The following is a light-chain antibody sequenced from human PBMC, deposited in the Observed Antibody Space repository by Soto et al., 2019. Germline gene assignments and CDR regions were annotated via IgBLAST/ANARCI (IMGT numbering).Light chain of an antibody. CDR3: QQYHRASIT. Sequence: EIVLTQSPATLSLSPGERATLSCRATESVSTYLAWYQQKPGRAPRLLIYDASKRATGIPARFSGSGSGTGFTLTISSLEPEDFATYYCQQYHRASITFGQGTRLEIK. J-gene: IGKJ5*01. CDR1: ESVSTY. CDR2: DAS. V-gene: IGKV3-11*01.